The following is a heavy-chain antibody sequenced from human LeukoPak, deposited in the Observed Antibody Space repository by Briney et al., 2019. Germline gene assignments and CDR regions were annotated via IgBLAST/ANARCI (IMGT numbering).Heavy chain of an antibody. CDR3: AGAGPQWLVPFDY. V-gene: IGHV4-4*07. D-gene: IGHD6-19*01. Sequence: ETLSLTCPVSGGSISSYYWSWIRQPAGKGLGWIGRIYTSGSTNYNPSLKSRVTMSVDTSKNQFSLKLSSVTAADTAVYYCAGAGPQWLVPFDYWGQGTLVTVSS. J-gene: IGHJ4*02. CDR2: IYTSGST. CDR1: GGSISSYY.